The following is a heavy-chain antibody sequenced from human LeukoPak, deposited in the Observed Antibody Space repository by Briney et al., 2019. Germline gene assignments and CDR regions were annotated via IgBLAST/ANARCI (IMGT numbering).Heavy chain of an antibody. Sequence: GGSLRLSCAASGFTFSSYSMNWVRQAPGKGLEWVSYISSSSSTIYYADSVKGRFTISRDNSKNTLYLQMNSLRAEDTAVYYCARDGGYSPVDYWGQGTLVTVSS. CDR1: GFTFSSYS. J-gene: IGHJ4*02. CDR3: ARDGGYSPVDY. CDR2: ISSSSSTI. V-gene: IGHV3-48*01. D-gene: IGHD5-18*01.